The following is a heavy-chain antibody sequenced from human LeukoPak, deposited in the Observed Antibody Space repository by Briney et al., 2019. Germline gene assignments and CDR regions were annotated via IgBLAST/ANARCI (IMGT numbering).Heavy chain of an antibody. CDR3: ARGNYGDKLSRFDY. CDR2: INPNSGGT. D-gene: IGHD4-17*01. CDR1: GYTFTGYY. J-gene: IGHJ4*02. Sequence: ASVKVSCRASGYTFTGYYMHWVRQAPGQGLEWMGWINPNSGGTNYAQKFQGRVTMTRDTSISTAYMELSRLRSDDTAVYYCARGNYGDKLSRFDYWGQGTLVTVSS. V-gene: IGHV1-2*02.